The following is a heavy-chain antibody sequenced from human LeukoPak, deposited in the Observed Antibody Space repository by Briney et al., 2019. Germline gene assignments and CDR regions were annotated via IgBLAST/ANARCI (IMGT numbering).Heavy chain of an antibody. CDR3: ARPADYDFWSGYSDYYYYMDV. D-gene: IGHD3-3*01. CDR1: GFTFSSYW. Sequence: GGSLRLSCAASGFTFSSYWMHWVRQAPGKGLVWVSRINTDGSSTSYADSVKGRFTISRDNAKNTLYLQMNSLRAEDTAVYYCARPADYDFWSGYSDYYYYMDVWGKGTTVTV. J-gene: IGHJ6*03. V-gene: IGHV3-74*01. CDR2: INTDGSST.